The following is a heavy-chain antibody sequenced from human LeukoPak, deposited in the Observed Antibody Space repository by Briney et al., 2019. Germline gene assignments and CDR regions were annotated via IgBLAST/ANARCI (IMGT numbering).Heavy chain of an antibody. CDR1: ESTFSTYS. CDR2: ISSSSSFI. V-gene: IGHV3-21*04. D-gene: IGHD2-2*01. J-gene: IGHJ4*02. Sequence: GGSLRLSCVASESTFSTYSVNWVRQAPGKGLEWVSSISSSSSFISYVDSVKGRFTISRDNAKNSLYLQLNNLRAEDTAVYYCAKDGDVVVPAAIGGRFYFDYWGQGTLVTVSS. CDR3: AKDGDVVVPAAIGGRFYFDY.